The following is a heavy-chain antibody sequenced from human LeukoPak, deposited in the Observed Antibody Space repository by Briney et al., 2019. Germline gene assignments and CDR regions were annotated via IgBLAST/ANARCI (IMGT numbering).Heavy chain of an antibody. Sequence: GGSLRLSCAASGFTFSSYGMSWVRQAPGKGLEWVSAISGSGGSTYYADSVKGRFTISRDNSKNTLYLQMNSLRAEDTAVYYCAKIPYYDILTGYYLFDYWGQGTLVTVSS. CDR1: GFTFSSYG. V-gene: IGHV3-23*01. J-gene: IGHJ4*02. CDR3: AKIPYYDILTGYYLFDY. CDR2: ISGSGGST. D-gene: IGHD3-9*01.